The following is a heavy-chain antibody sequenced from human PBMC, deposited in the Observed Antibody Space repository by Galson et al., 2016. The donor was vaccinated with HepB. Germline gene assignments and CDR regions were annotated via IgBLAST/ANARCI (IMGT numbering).Heavy chain of an antibody. J-gene: IGHJ3*01. V-gene: IGHV1-3*04. Sequence: SVKVSCKASGYTFTSYPIHWVRQAPGQRLEWMGWINTGNGNVNYSHKFQGRVTLTRDTSATTAYMELRSLRSADTAVYYCAKALLRHAFDFWGQGTMVAVSS. CDR2: INTGNGNV. D-gene: IGHD3-3*01. CDR1: GYTFTSYP. CDR3: AKALLRHAFDF.